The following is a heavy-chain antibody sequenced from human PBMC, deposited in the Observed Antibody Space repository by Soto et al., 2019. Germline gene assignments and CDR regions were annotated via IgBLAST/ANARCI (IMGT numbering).Heavy chain of an antibody. CDR1: GFTFSNFA. V-gene: IGHV3-23*01. CDR3: AKDFYRSATMPCFDH. D-gene: IGHD2-2*01. CDR2: ISDSGEA. Sequence: GGSLRLSCEASGFTFSNFAMAWVRQAPGKGLEWVPGISDSGEAYYADSMEGRFTISRDNSKNTLYLQINSLTAEDTALYYCAKDFYRSATMPCFDHWGQGTRVTVSS. J-gene: IGHJ5*02.